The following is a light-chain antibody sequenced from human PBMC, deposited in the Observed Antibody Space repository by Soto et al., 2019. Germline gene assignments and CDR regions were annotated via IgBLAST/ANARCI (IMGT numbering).Light chain of an antibody. J-gene: IGKJ1*01. Sequence: ETVMTQSPATLAVSPGERATLSCRASQSVSSNLAWYQQKPGQAPRLLIFGASTRATGIPARFSGSGSGTVFTLTISGLQSEDFAVYYCQQYNNWPRWTFGQGTKVEI. CDR3: QQYNNWPRWT. CDR1: QSVSSN. CDR2: GAS. V-gene: IGKV3-15*01.